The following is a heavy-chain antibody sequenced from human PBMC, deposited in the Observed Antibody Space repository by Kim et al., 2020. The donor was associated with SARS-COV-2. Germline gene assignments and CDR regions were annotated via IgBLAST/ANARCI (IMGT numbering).Heavy chain of an antibody. Sequence: GGSLRLSCAASGFIFSNYDMHWVRQAPGKGLEWVAVIWYDGSNKYYADSVKGRFTISRDNSKNTLYLQMNSLRVEDTAVYHCARNSLEGGSENYIRYSWFGPWGQGTLVTVPS. CDR1: GFIFSNYD. CDR3: ARNSLEGGSENYIRYSWFGP. V-gene: IGHV3-33*01. D-gene: IGHD3-10*01. CDR2: IWYDGSNK. J-gene: IGHJ5*02.